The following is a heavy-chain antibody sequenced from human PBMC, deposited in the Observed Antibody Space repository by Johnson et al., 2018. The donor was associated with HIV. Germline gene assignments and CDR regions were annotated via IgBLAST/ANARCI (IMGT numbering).Heavy chain of an antibody. Sequence: VQLVESGGGLVTPGGSLRISCSGSGLTLRNAWMTWVRQAPGKGLEWVGHIKREVDGGTTDYTAPVKGRFTILRDDSKNILYLQMNSLRAEDTAVYYCAKERGYSYGRGAFDIWGQGTMVTVSS. CDR3: AKERGYSYGRGAFDI. D-gene: IGHD5-18*01. CDR2: IKREVDGGTT. CDR1: GLTLRNAW. V-gene: IGHV3-15*01. J-gene: IGHJ3*02.